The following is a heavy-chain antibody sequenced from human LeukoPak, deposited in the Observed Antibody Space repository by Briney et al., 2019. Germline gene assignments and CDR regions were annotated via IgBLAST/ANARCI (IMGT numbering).Heavy chain of an antibody. CDR1: GFTFSSYA. J-gene: IGHJ4*02. CDR2: IRYDGNNK. Sequence: GGSLRLSCAASGFTFSSYAMHWVRQAPGKGLEWVSVIRYDGNNKYYADSVKGRFTISRDNSKNTLYLQMNSLESEDTAVYYCAKDRWGAVASFDYWGQGTLVTVSS. D-gene: IGHD6-19*01. V-gene: IGHV3-30*04. CDR3: AKDRWGAVASFDY.